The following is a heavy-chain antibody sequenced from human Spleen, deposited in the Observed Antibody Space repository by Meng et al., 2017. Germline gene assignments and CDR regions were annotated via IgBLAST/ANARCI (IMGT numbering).Heavy chain of an antibody. CDR1: GYTFTSYA. Sequence: ASVKVSCKASGYTFTSYAMHWVRQAPGQRLEWMGWINAGNGNTKYSQKFQGRVTITRDTSASTAYMELRSLRSDDTAVYYCAREYSSGWYGQNYFDYWGQGTLVTVSS. V-gene: IGHV1-3*01. CDR3: AREYSSGWYGQNYFDY. CDR2: INAGNGNT. D-gene: IGHD6-19*01. J-gene: IGHJ4*02.